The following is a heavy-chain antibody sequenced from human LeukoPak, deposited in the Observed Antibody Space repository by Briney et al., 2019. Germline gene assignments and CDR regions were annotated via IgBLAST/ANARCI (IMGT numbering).Heavy chain of an antibody. J-gene: IGHJ4*02. Sequence: ASVKVSCQASGYAFNFYYVHWVRQTPGQGLEWMRIFNPNSGGTTYAQKFQGRVTLTGDTSASTVFMELSSLTSEDTAVYYCAREGCCSGPNCPAVYWGQRTLVTVSS. D-gene: IGHD2-15*01. V-gene: IGHV1-46*02. CDR1: GYAFNFYY. CDR3: AREGCCSGPNCPAVY. CDR2: FNPNSGGT.